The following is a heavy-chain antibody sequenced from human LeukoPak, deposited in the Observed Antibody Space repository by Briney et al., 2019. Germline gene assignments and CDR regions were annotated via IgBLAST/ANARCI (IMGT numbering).Heavy chain of an antibody. Sequence: GGSLRLSCVGSGFLFKLFAVGWVRQAPGKGLEWVSAISGSGGSTYYADSVKGRFTISRDNSKNTLYLQMNSLRAEDTAVYYCAKDKTVDDFWSGLSSYYYYMDVWGKGTTVTVSS. CDR1: GFLFKLFA. CDR3: AKDKTVDDFWSGLSSYYYYMDV. D-gene: IGHD3-3*01. J-gene: IGHJ6*03. CDR2: ISGSGGST. V-gene: IGHV3-23*01.